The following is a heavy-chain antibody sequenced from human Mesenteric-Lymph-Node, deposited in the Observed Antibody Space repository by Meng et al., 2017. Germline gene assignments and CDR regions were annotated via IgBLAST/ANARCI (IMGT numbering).Heavy chain of an antibody. V-gene: IGHV4-4*03. J-gene: IGHJ5*02. D-gene: IGHD1-26*01. CDR2: IYQSGST. Sequence: VREARPRLVLPPWALSLLGAGAGVSLTSSDWWGWVSRYSGKGLEWIGEIYQSGSTNNNPSLKSRVTISVDKSKNQFSLNLSSVTAADTAVYYCARGQRYYSGSYPEWFDPWGQGTLVTVFS. CDR1: GVSLTSSDW. CDR3: ARGQRYYSGSYPEWFDP.